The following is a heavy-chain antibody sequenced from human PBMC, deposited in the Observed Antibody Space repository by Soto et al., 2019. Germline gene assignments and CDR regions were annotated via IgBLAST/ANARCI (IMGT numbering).Heavy chain of an antibody. D-gene: IGHD1-26*01. CDR3: AKGFGNYCAFAY. CDR1: GFSFSTYG. Sequence: QVHLVESGGGVVQPGRSLRLSCAASGFSFSTYGMHWVRQAPGKGLEWVAFISHDGSNKYYADSVKGRFTISRDNSNNTLYLPMNSLRAEDTAVYYCAKGFGNYCAFAYWGQGTLGTV. V-gene: IGHV3-30*18. J-gene: IGHJ4*02. CDR2: ISHDGSNK.